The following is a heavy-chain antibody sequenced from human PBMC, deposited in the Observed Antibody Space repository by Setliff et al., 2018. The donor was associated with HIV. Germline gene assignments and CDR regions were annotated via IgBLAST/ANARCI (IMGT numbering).Heavy chain of an antibody. CDR2: LPHSGAT. CDR1: GGSIRSRDYS. V-gene: IGHV4-39*01. Sequence: PSETLSLTCTVSGGSIRSRDYSWGWIRQPPGKGLEWIVSLPHSGATFYNPSLRSRVTTSEDTSKNQFSLRLSSVTAADTAVYYCARRAYYDFWSGFYLSIANRLDSWGQGILVTVLL. CDR3: ARRAYYDFWSGFYLSIANRLDS. D-gene: IGHD3-3*01. J-gene: IGHJ5*01.